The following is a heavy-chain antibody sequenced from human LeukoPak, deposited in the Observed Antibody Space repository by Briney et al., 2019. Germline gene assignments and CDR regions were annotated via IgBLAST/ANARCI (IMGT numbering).Heavy chain of an antibody. Sequence: GRSLRLSCAASGFTFSSYAMHWVRQAPGKGLEWVAVISYDGSNKYYADSVKGRFTISRDNSKNTLYLQMNSLRAEDTAVYYCARDQEDIVVVVAAPNWFDSWGQGTLVTVSS. CDR1: GFTFSSYA. J-gene: IGHJ5*01. CDR2: ISYDGSNK. CDR3: ARDQEDIVVVVAAPNWFDS. D-gene: IGHD2-15*01. V-gene: IGHV3-30-3*01.